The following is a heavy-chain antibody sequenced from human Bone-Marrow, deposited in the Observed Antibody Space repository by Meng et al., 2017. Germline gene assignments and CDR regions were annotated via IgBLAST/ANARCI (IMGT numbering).Heavy chain of an antibody. Sequence: GESLKISCAASGFTFSSYAMHWVRQAPGKGLEWVAVISYDGSNKYYADSVKGRFTISRDNSKNTLYLQMNSLRAEDTAAYYCARPRNDFYLNMNYYDSSGYYFDYWGQGTLVTVSS. CDR3: ARPRNDFYLNMNYYDSSGYYFDY. V-gene: IGHV3-30*01. CDR2: ISYDGSNK. J-gene: IGHJ4*02. CDR1: GFTFSSYA. D-gene: IGHD3-22*01.